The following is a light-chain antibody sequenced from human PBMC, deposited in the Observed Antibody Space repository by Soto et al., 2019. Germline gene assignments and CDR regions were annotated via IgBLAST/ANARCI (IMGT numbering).Light chain of an antibody. CDR3: QQLNYWPRIT. Sequence: EIVLTQSPGTLSLSPGERATLSCRASQSVSNNYLAWYQQKPGQAPRLLIYGASTRATGIPARFSGTGSGTDFTLTINNLEPEDFAVYYCQQLNYWPRITFGQGTRLEIK. CDR1: QSVSNNY. J-gene: IGKJ5*01. CDR2: GAS. V-gene: IGKV3-11*01.